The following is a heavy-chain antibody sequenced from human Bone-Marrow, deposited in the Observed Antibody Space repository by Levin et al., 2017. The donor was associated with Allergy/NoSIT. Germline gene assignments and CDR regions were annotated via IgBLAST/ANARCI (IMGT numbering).Heavy chain of an antibody. CDR1: GFPVSSNY. J-gene: IGHJ4*02. D-gene: IGHD3-22*01. CDR3: ARVRGDYDSSGYYHPYYFDY. CDR2: VSSAGST. V-gene: IGHV3-53*01. Sequence: PSETLSLTCAASGFPVSSNYMSWVRQAPGKGLEWVSVVSSAGSTYYADSVKGRFTISRDNSKNTLYLQMNSLRAEDTAVYYCARVRGDYDSSGYYHPYYFDYWGQGTLVTVSS.